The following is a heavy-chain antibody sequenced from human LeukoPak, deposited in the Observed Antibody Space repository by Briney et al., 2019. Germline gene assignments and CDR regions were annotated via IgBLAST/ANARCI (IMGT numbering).Heavy chain of an antibody. CDR2: INHSGST. V-gene: IGHV4-34*01. J-gene: IGHJ5*02. Sequence: SETLSLTCAVYGGSFSGYYWSWIRQPPAKGLEWIGEINHSGSTNYNPSLKSRVTISVDTSKNQFSLKLSSVTAADTAVYYCARGPPAFYGSGRVWFDPWGQGTLVTVSS. D-gene: IGHD3-10*01. CDR1: GGSFSGYY. CDR3: ARGPPAFYGSGRVWFDP.